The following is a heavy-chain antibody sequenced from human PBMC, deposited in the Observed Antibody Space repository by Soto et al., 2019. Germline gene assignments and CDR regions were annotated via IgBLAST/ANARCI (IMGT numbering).Heavy chain of an antibody. J-gene: IGHJ4*02. CDR2: IHGGSGNT. CDR3: ARLTAAGTLLTDY. V-gene: IGHV1-3*01. D-gene: IGHD6-19*01. Sequence: ASVKVSCKASGYTFTNYVMHWVRQAPGQRLEWLGWIHGGSGNTKYSQRFQGRVSITRDTSATTAYMELNDLRYEDTAMYYCARLTAAGTLLTDYWGQGTVVTVSS. CDR1: GYTFTNYV.